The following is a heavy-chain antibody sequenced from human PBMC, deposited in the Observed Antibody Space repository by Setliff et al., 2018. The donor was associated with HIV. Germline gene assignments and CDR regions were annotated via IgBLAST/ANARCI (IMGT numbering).Heavy chain of an antibody. V-gene: IGHV1-69*13. Sequence: ASVKVSCKASGGTFSSYAISWVRQAPGQGLQWTGGIIPIFGTANYAQKFQGRVTIPADESTSTAYMELSSLRSEDTAVYYCARDIGYCSSTSCYHAFDIWGQGTMVT. J-gene: IGHJ3*02. CDR1: GGTFSSYA. CDR2: IIPIFGTA. CDR3: ARDIGYCSSTSCYHAFDI. D-gene: IGHD2-2*01.